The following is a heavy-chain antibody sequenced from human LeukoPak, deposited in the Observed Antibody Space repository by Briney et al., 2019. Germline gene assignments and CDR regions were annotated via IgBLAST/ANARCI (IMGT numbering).Heavy chain of an antibody. J-gene: IGHJ4*02. CDR3: ARVYRRYFDY. Sequence: GGSLRLSCAASGFIFSSYSMDWARQAPGKGLEWVSYISSSSSSIYYADAVKGRFTISRDNAKNSLYLQMNSLRAEDTAVYYCARVYRRYFDYWGQGTLVTVSS. CDR2: ISSSSSSI. D-gene: IGHD1-14*01. CDR1: GFIFSSYS. V-gene: IGHV3-48*01.